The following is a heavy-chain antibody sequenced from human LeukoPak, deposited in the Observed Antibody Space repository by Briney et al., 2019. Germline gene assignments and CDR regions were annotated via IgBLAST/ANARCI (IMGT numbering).Heavy chain of an antibody. D-gene: IGHD3-16*02. CDR2: ISYDGSNK. V-gene: IGHV3-30-3*01. J-gene: IGHJ4*02. CDR1: GFTFSSYA. Sequence: QSGGSLRLSCAASGFTFSSYAMHWVRQAPGKGLEWVAVISYDGSNKYYADSVKGRFTISRDNSKNTLYLQMNSLRPDDTAMYYCARVMITFGGIIGSFFDYWGQGNLVTVSS. CDR3: ARVMITFGGIIGSFFDY.